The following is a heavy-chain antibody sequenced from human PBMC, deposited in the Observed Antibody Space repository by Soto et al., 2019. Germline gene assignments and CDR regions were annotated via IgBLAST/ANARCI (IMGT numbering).Heavy chain of an antibody. J-gene: IGHJ6*03. V-gene: IGHV1-18*01. D-gene: IGHD4-4*01. CDR1: GYTLTSYG. CDR2: ISAYNGKT. Sequence: ASVKVSCKASGYTLTSYGISWVRQAPGQGLEWMGWISAYNGKTNYAQKLQGRVTMTTDTSTSTAYMELRSLRSDDTAVYYCARDLGLQTGYYYYYYMDVWGKGTTVTVSS. CDR3: ARDLGLQTGYYYYYYMDV.